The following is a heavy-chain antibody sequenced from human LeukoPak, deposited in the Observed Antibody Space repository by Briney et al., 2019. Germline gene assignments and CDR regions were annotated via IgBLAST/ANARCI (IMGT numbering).Heavy chain of an antibody. CDR1: GGSISSSSYY. J-gene: IGHJ5*02. D-gene: IGHD6-13*01. CDR2: IYYSGST. CDR3: ARDGEVLSSSWFWFDP. V-gene: IGHV4-39*02. Sequence: SETLSLTCTVSGGSISSSSYYWGWIRQPPGKGLEWIGSIYYSGSTYYNPSLKSRVTISVDTSKNQFSLKLSSVTAADAAVYYCARDGEVLSSSWFWFDPWGQGTLVTVFS.